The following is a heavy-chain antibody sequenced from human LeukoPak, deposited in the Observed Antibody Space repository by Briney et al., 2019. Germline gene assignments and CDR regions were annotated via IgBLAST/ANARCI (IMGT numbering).Heavy chain of an antibody. CDR3: ARDQTPYNWNDGPGGMDV. Sequence: PSETLSLTCTVSGGSISSSSYYWGWIRQPPGKGLEWIGSIYYSGSTYYNPSLKSRVTISVDTSKNQFSLKLSSVTAADTAVYYCARDQTPYNWNDGPGGMDVWGQGTTVTVSS. CDR2: IYYSGST. V-gene: IGHV4-39*07. D-gene: IGHD1-1*01. J-gene: IGHJ6*02. CDR1: GGSISSSSYY.